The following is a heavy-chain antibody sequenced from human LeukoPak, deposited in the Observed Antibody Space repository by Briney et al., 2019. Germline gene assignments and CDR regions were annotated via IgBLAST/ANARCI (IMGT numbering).Heavy chain of an antibody. Sequence: SQTLSLTCTVSGGSISSGSYYWSWIRQPAGKGLEWIGRIYTSGSTNYNPSLKSRVTISVDTSKNQFSLKLSSVTAADTAVYYCARSSGEKSTMDHWGQGTLVTVSS. D-gene: IGHD5/OR15-5a*01. V-gene: IGHV4-61*02. J-gene: IGHJ4*02. CDR1: GGSISSGSYY. CDR3: ARSSGEKSTMDH. CDR2: IYTSGST.